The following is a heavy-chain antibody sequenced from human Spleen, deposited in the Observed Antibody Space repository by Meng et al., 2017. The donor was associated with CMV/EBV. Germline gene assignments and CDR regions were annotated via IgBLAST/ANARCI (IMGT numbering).Heavy chain of an antibody. Sequence: GESLKISCAASGFTFSSYAMHWVRQAPGKGLEWVAVISYDGSYKYYADSVKGRFTISRDNSMNTLYLQMKSLRAEDTTVYYCARVWHGYPAEYFQHWGQGTLVTVSS. J-gene: IGHJ1*01. V-gene: IGHV3-30*04. CDR3: ARVWHGYPAEYFQH. CDR1: GFTFSSYA. CDR2: ISYDGSYK. D-gene: IGHD5-24*01.